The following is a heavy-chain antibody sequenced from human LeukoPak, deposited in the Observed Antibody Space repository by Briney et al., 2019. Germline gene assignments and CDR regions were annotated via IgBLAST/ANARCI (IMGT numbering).Heavy chain of an antibody. V-gene: IGHV4-30-4*01. CDR2: IYYSGST. D-gene: IGHD2-2*01. J-gene: IGHJ4*02. CDR1: GGSISSGDYY. CDR3: AREYVVVVPAATHFDY. Sequence: SETLSLTCTVSGGSISSGDYYWSWIRQPPGKGLEWIGYIYYSGSTYYNPSLKSRVTISVDTSKNQFSLKLSSVTAADTAVYYCAREYVVVVPAATHFDYWGQGTLVTVSS.